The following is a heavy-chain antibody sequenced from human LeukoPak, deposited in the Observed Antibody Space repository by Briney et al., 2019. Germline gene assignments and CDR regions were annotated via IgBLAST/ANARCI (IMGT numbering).Heavy chain of an antibody. Sequence: GGSLRLSCAASGFTFSSYWMHWVRQAPGKGLVWVSRINSDGSSTSYADSVKGRFTISRDNAKNTLYLQMNSLRAEDTAVYYCARTLSESYRRHVYWFDPWGQGTLVTVSS. V-gene: IGHV3-74*01. CDR2: INSDGSST. CDR1: GFTFSSYW. D-gene: IGHD3-16*01. CDR3: ARTLSESYRRHVYWFDP. J-gene: IGHJ5*02.